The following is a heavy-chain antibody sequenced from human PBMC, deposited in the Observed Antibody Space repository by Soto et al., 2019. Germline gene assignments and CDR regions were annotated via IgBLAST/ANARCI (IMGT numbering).Heavy chain of an antibody. CDR1: GFTFSSYG. J-gene: IGHJ1*01. CDR2: IWYDGSNK. V-gene: IGHV3-33*01. CDR3: ARDQGGYAEYFQH. D-gene: IGHD5-12*01. Sequence: QVQLVESGGGVVQPGRSLRLSCAASGFTFSSYGMHWVRQAPGKGLEWVALIWYDGSNKYYADSVKGRFTISRDNSKNTLYLQMNSLRAEDTAVYYCARDQGGYAEYFQHWGQGTLVTVSS.